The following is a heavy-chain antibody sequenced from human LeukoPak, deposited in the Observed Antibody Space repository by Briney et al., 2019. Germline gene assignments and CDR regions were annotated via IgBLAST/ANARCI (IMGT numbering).Heavy chain of an antibody. V-gene: IGHV1-2*02. CDR1: GYTFTDYF. CDR2: ISPNSGGT. Sequence: ASVKVSFKASGYTFTDYFLHWVRQAPGQGLEWMGWISPNSGGTNYAQKFQGRVTMTRDTSISSAYMELSGLTSDDTAVYYCAREAGETHNTGIDSWGQGTLVTVSS. D-gene: IGHD1-14*01. CDR3: AREAGETHNTGIDS. J-gene: IGHJ4*02.